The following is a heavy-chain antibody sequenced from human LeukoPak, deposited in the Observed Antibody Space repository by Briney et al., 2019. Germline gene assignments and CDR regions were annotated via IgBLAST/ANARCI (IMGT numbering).Heavy chain of an antibody. D-gene: IGHD6-6*01. CDR2: ISSSGSTI. CDR1: GFTFSDYY. V-gene: IGHV3-11*01. CDR3: ARDPSIAARAGSFDY. J-gene: IGHJ4*02. Sequence: PAGSLRLSRAASGFTFSDYYVSWIRQAPGKGLEWVSYISSSGSTIYYADSVKGRLTISRDNAKNSLYLQMNSLRAEDTAVYYCARDPSIAARAGSFDYWGQGTLVTVSS.